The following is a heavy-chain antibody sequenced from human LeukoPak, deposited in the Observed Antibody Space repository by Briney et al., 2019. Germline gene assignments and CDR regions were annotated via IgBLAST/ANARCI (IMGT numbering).Heavy chain of an antibody. CDR3: ARAARGGGYRFDY. CDR2: IFYSGST. V-gene: IGHV4-61*05. CDR1: GDSISSSSYY. J-gene: IGHJ4*02. Sequence: SETLSLTCTVSGDSISSSSYYWGWIRQPPGKGLEWIGTIFYSGSTNYNPSLKSRVTISVDTSKNQFSLKLSSVTAADTAVYHCARAARGGGYRFDYWGQGTLVTVSS. D-gene: IGHD1-26*01.